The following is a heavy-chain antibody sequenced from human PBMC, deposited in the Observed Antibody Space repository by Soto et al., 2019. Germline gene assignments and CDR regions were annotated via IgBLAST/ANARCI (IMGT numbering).Heavy chain of an antibody. D-gene: IGHD3-22*01. CDR1: GFTFSSYS. V-gene: IGHV3-48*02. J-gene: IGHJ4*02. CDR3: ARPYYYDSSGYSLGIDY. CDR2: ISSSSSTI. Sequence: GGSLRLSCAASGFTFSSYSMNWVRQAPGKGLEWVSYISSSSSTIYYADSVKGRFTISRDNAKNSLYLQMNSLRDEDTAVYYCARPYYYDSSGYSLGIDYWGQGTLVTVSS.